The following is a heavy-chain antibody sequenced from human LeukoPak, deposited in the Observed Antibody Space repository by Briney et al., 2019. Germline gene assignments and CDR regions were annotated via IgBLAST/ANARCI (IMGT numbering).Heavy chain of an antibody. CDR2: IYYNGST. CDR3: ARGRFLEWSYYYYYMDV. CDR1: GGSISSYY. D-gene: IGHD3-3*01. V-gene: IGHV4-59*01. Sequence: SETLSLTCTVSGGSISSYYWSWIRQPPGKGLEWIGNIYYNGSTNYNASLKSRVTISVDTSKNQFSLKLSSVTAADTAVYYCARGRFLEWSYYYYYMDVWGKGTTVTVSS. J-gene: IGHJ6*03.